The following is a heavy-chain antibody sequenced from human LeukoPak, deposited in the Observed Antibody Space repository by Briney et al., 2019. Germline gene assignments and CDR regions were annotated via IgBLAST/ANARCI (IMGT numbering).Heavy chain of an antibody. CDR3: AKDLSRTYYDSSGYDRESYYYYGMDV. V-gene: IGHV3-30*18. D-gene: IGHD3-22*01. Sequence: GGSLRLSCAASGFTFSSYGMHWVRQAPGKGLEWVAVISYDGSNKYYADSVKGRFTISRDNSKNTLYLQMNSLRAEDTAVYYCAKDLSRTYYDSSGYDRESYYYYGMDVWGQGTTVTVSS. J-gene: IGHJ6*02. CDR2: ISYDGSNK. CDR1: GFTFSSYG.